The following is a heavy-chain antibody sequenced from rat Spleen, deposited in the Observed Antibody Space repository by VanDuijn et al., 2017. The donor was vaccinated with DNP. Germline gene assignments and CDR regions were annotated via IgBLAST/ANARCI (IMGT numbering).Heavy chain of an antibody. V-gene: IGHV3-3*01. CDR3: AHPSY. CDR1: FYSITSSNK. CDR2: IDGAGST. J-gene: IGHJ3*01. D-gene: IGHD3-8*01. Sequence: EVLLQESGPGLVKPSQSLSLTCSVTFYSITSSNKWNWIRKFPENKLEWMGHIDGAGSTNYNPSLKSRISITRDTSKNQFFLQMNNLKEEDTAIYYCAHPSYWGQGTLVTVSS.